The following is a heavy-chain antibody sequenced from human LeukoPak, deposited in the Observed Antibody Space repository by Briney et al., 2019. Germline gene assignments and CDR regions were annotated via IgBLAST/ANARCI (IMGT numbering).Heavy chain of an antibody. CDR3: AKGLRFLEWLTAFDI. CDR2: MNPNSGNT. CDR1: GYTFTDYD. Sequence: ASVKVSCKASGYTFTDYDINWVRQATGQGLEWMGWMNPNSGNTGYAQKFQGRVTMTGSTSISTAYMELSSLTSEDTAVYYCAKGLRFLEWLTAFDIWGQGTMVTVSS. J-gene: IGHJ3*02. D-gene: IGHD3-3*01. V-gene: IGHV1-8*01.